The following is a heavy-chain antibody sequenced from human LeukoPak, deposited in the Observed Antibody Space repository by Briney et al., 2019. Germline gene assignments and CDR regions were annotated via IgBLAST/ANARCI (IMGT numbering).Heavy chain of an antibody. J-gene: IGHJ4*02. CDR2: ISSSSSYI. D-gene: IGHD3-22*01. CDR3: ARDQNVYYYDSNQAGGDY. CDR1: GFTFSSYS. V-gene: IGHV3-21*01. Sequence: GGSLRLSCAASGFTFSSYSMNWVRQAPGKGLEWVSSISSSSSYIYYADSVKGRFTISRDNAKNSLYLQMNSLRAEDTAVYYCARDQNVYYYDSNQAGGDYWGQRTLVTVSS.